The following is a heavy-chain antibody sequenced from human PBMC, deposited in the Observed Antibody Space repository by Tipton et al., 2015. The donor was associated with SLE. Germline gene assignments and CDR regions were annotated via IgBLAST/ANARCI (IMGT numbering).Heavy chain of an antibody. CDR2: IYYSGNT. CDR1: GDSISNFY. CDR3: PRANERFLEWCPPDY. V-gene: IGHV4-59*01. D-gene: IGHD3-3*01. Sequence: TLSLTCTLSGDSISNFYWSWIRQPPGKGLEWIGYIYYSGNTNYNPSLKSRVTISVDRSKTQFSLNLSSVTAADSAVYYCPRANERFLEWCPPDYWDPGALVTVSS. J-gene: IGHJ1*01.